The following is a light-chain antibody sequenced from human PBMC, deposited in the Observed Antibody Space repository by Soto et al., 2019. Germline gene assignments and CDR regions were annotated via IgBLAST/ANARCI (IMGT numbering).Light chain of an antibody. J-gene: IGKJ1*01. Sequence: DIVLTQSPGTLSLSPGERATLSCRASQSVSNNYLAWYQPQPGQAPRLLIYGASNRATGIPDRFSGSGSGTDFTLTISRLEPEDFAVYYCQQYGSSGTFGQGTKVDI. CDR1: QSVSNNY. CDR2: GAS. CDR3: QQYGSSGT. V-gene: IGKV3-20*01.